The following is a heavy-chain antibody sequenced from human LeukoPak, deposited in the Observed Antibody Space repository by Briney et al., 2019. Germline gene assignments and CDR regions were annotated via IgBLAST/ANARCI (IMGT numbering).Heavy chain of an antibody. CDR3: ARGYCSSTSCYDYYMDV. D-gene: IGHD2-2*01. CDR2: ISSSGSTI. CDR1: GFTFSSYW. J-gene: IGHJ6*03. Sequence: PGGSLRLSCAASGFTFSSYWMSWVRQAPGKGLEWVSYISSSGSTIYYADSVKGRFTISRDNAKNSLYLQMNSLRAEDTAVYYCARGYCSSTSCYDYYMDVWGKGTTVTVSS. V-gene: IGHV3-48*04.